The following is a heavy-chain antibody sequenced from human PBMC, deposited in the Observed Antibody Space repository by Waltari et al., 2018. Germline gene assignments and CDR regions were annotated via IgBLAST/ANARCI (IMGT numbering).Heavy chain of an antibody. V-gene: IGHV1-58*02. D-gene: IGHD3-9*01. CDR1: GFTFTSSA. CDR2: IGVGSGNT. Sequence: QLQLVQSGPEVKKPGTSVKVSCKASGFTFTSSAMQWVRQARGQRLEWIGWIGVGSGNTNYAQKFQERVTITRDMSKSTAYMELSSLRSEDTAVYYCAAIYYDILTGTETYDYWGQGTLVTVSS. CDR3: AAIYYDILTGTETYDY. J-gene: IGHJ4*02.